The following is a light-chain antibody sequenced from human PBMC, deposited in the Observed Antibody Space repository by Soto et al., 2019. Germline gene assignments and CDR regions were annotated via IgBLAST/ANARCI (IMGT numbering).Light chain of an antibody. Sequence: DIQMTQSPSSLSASVGDRVTITGRASQGIDNYLAWLQHTKGSAPKPLIYAASALQSGVPSRFRGSGSGTLFTLTTSSLQPEDFETYYCQQYDSYPVTFGQGARLEIK. CDR2: AAS. V-gene: IGKV1-16*01. CDR1: QGIDNY. J-gene: IGKJ5*01. CDR3: QQYDSYPVT.